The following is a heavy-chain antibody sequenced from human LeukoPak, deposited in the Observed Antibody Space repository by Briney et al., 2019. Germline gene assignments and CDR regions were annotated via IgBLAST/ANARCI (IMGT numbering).Heavy chain of an antibody. D-gene: IGHD3-9*01. J-gene: IGHJ5*02. V-gene: IGHV1-3*01. CDR3: ARDGGGPYDILTGYHVEDWFDP. CDR1: GYTFTSYA. Sequence: ASVKVSCKASGYTFTSYAMHWVRQAPGQRLEWMGWINAGNGNTKYSQKFQGRVTITRDTSASTDYMELSSLRSEDTAVYYCARDGGGPYDILTGYHVEDWFDPWGQGTLVTVSS. CDR2: INAGNGNT.